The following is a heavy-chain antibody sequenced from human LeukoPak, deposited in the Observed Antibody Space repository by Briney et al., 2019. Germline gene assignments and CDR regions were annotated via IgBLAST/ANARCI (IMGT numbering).Heavy chain of an antibody. CDR2: IYYSGST. Sequence: NSSETLSLTCTVSGGSISSTSYYWGWIRQPPGKGLEWIGSIYYSGSTNYNPSLKSRVTISVDTSKNQFSLKLSSVTAADTAVYYCAGHSRIVGTTDYWGQGTLVTVSS. D-gene: IGHD1-26*01. CDR1: GGSISSTSYY. CDR3: AGHSRIVGTTDY. V-gene: IGHV4-39*01. J-gene: IGHJ4*02.